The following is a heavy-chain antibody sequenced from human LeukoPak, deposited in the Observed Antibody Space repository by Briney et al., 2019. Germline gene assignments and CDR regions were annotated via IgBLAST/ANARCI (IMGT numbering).Heavy chain of an antibody. Sequence: SVKVSCKASGGTFSSYAISWVRQAPGQGLEWMGGIIPIFGTANYAQKFQGRVTITADESTSTAYVELSSLRSEDTAVYYCASGPDWGTNFYYFDYWGQGTLVTVSS. CDR3: ASGPDWGTNFYYFDY. D-gene: IGHD3-16*01. V-gene: IGHV1-69*01. CDR2: IIPIFGTA. J-gene: IGHJ4*02. CDR1: GGTFSSYA.